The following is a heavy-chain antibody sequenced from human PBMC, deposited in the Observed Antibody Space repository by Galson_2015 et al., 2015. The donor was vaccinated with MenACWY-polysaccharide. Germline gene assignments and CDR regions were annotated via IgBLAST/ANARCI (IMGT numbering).Heavy chain of an antibody. J-gene: IGHJ3*02. CDR3: ARDKGILQWDVFDI. CDR1: GGTFNSYN. Sequence: SVKVSCKASGGTFNSYNIYWVRQAPGQGLEWVGRIIPILGNPNYAQKFQVRVTITADKSSNTVYMELSSLRSEDTAIYYCARDKGILQWDVFDIWGQGTLVTVSS. V-gene: IGHV1-69*08. D-gene: IGHD1-26*01. CDR2: IIPILGNP.